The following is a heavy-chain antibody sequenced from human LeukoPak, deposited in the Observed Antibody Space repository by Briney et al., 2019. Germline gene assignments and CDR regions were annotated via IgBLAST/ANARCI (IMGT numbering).Heavy chain of an antibody. Sequence: GASVKVSCKVSGYTLTELSMHWVRQAPGKGLEWMGGFDPKDGETIYAQKFQGRVTMTEDTSTDTAYMELSSLRSEDTAVYYCATLPTLRLQSSGSYWGQGTLVTVSS. CDR3: ATLPTLRLQSSGSY. CDR2: FDPKDGET. CDR1: GYTLTELS. D-gene: IGHD5-24*01. V-gene: IGHV1-24*01. J-gene: IGHJ4*02.